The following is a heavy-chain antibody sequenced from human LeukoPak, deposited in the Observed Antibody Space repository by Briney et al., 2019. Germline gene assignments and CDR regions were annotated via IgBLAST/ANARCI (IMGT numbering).Heavy chain of an antibody. CDR1: EFTFSSYA. V-gene: IGHV3-23*01. CDR3: AKDLHVIRTSTVTTGGVDC. D-gene: IGHD4-17*01. J-gene: IGHJ4*02. Sequence: PGGSLRLSCAGSEFTFSSYALSWVRQAPGKGLDWVSTITHNGDTTYYADSVKGRFTISRDNSKNTLYLQMNSLRAEDTAIYYCAKDLHVIRTSTVTTGGVDCWGQGTPVTVSS. CDR2: ITHNGDTT.